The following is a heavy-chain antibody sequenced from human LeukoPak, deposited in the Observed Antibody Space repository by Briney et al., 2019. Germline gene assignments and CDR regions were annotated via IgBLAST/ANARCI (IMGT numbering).Heavy chain of an antibody. CDR1: GFTFSTYS. J-gene: IGHJ6*02. CDR3: ARDRLQLWPRTNYYYYYGMDV. CDR2: MNSHSNYI. V-gene: IGHV3-21*01. D-gene: IGHD5-18*01. Sequence: GGSLRLSCAASGFTFSTYSMNWVRQAPGEGLEWVSSMNSHSNYIYYADSVKGRFTMSRDNAKNSLYLQMNSLRAEDTAVYYCARDRLQLWPRTNYYYYYGMDVWGQGTTVTVSS.